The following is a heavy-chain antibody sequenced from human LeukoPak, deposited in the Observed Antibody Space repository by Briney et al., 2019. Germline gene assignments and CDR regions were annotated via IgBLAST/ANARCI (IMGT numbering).Heavy chain of an antibody. V-gene: IGHV3-30*04. CDR1: GFTFSNYA. CDR3: AKVSLNMVNDAFDI. D-gene: IGHD4/OR15-4a*01. Sequence: GGSLRLSCAASGFTFSNYAMHWVRQAPGKGLEWVAVISYDGSNKYYADSVKGRFTISRDNSKNTLYLQMNSLRAEDTAVYYCAKVSLNMVNDAFDIWGQGTMVSVSS. J-gene: IGHJ3*02. CDR2: ISYDGSNK.